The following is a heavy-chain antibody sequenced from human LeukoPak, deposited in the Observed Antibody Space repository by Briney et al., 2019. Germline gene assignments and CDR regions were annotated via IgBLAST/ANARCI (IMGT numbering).Heavy chain of an antibody. CDR2: IYYSGST. V-gene: IGHV4-59*01. CDR1: GGSISSYY. Sequence: SETLSLTCTVSGGSISSYYWSWIRQPPGKGLEWIGYIYYSGSTNYNPSLKSRVTISVDTSKNQFSLKLSSVTAADTAVYYCARDRIAAAAHPDDYWGQGTLVTVSS. CDR3: ARDRIAAAAHPDDY. D-gene: IGHD6-13*01. J-gene: IGHJ4*02.